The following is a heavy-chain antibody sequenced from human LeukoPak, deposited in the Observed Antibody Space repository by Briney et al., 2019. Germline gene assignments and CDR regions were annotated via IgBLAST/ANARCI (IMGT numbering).Heavy chain of an antibody. CDR2: ISYDGSNK. Sequence: GRSLRLSCAASGFTFSSYAMHWVRQAPGKGLEWVAVISYDGSNKYYADSVKGRFTSSRDNSKNTLYLQMNSLRAEDTAVYYCARPDAEDSYMDVWGKGTTVTVSS. J-gene: IGHJ6*03. CDR3: ARPDAEDSYMDV. D-gene: IGHD1-14*01. V-gene: IGHV3-30*01. CDR1: GFTFSSYA.